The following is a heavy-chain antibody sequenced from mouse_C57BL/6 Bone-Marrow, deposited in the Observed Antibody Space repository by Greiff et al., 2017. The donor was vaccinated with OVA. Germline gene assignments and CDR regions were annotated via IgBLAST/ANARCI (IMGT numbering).Heavy chain of an antibody. CDR1: GYSITSGYY. J-gene: IGHJ3*01. Sequence: ESGPGLVKPSQSLSLTCSVSGYSITSGYYWNWIRQFPGNKLEWMGYISYDGSTNYNPSFKNRISITRDTSKNQLFLKLNSVTTEDTATYYCARAPLSDYGGGWFAYWGQGTLVTVSA. V-gene: IGHV3-6*01. D-gene: IGHD2-4*01. CDR2: ISYDGST. CDR3: ARAPLSDYGGGWFAY.